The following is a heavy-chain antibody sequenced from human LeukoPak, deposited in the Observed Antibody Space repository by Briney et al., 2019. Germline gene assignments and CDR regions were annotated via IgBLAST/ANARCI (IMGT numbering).Heavy chain of an antibody. J-gene: IGHJ4*02. V-gene: IGHV3-23*01. D-gene: IGHD6-19*01. CDR3: AKVVTAVAAFDY. CDR2: ISGGGGAT. Sequence: GGSLRLSCVVSEFTFSSYAMSWVRQAPGKGLEWVSTISGGGGATYYAHSVKGRFTISRDDSKNTLYLQMNSLTAEDTATYYCAKVVTAVAAFDYWGQGTLVTVSS. CDR1: EFTFSSYA.